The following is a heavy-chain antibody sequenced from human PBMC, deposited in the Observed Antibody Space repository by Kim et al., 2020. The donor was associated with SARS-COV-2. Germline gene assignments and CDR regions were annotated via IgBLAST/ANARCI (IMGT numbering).Heavy chain of an antibody. D-gene: IGHD3-22*01. J-gene: IGHJ4*02. CDR1: GYTLTELS. CDR2: FDPEDGET. CDR3: GSPTPSYDSSGYYHPLDY. Sequence: ASVKVSCKVSGYTLTELSMHWVRQAPGKGLEWMGGFDPEDGETIYAQKFQGRVTMTEDTSTDTAYMELSSLRSEDTAVYYCGSPTPSYDSSGYYHPLDYWGQGTLVTVSS. V-gene: IGHV1-24*01.